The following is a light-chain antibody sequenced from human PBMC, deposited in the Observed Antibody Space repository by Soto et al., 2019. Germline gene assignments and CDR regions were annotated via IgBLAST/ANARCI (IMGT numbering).Light chain of an antibody. V-gene: IGKV3-11*01. Sequence: EIVLTQSPATLSLSPGERATLSCRASLRVSGSLAWYQQKPGQAPRLLIYDVSNRAAGIPARFSGSGSGTDFTLPITSLESEDFAVYCCQQGSGWPRGTFGQGTKREIK. CDR2: DVS. CDR1: LRVSGS. J-gene: IGKJ2*02. CDR3: QQGSGWPRGT.